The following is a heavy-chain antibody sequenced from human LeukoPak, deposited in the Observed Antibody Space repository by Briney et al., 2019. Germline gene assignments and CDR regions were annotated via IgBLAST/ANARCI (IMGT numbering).Heavy chain of an antibody. Sequence: ASVKVSCKVSGYTLTELSMHWVRQAPGKGLEWMGGFDPEDGETIYAQKFQGRVTMTEDTSTDTAYMELSSLRSEDTAVYYCATDHAVAGNYYFDYWGQGTLVTVSS. CDR2: FDPEDGET. CDR1: GYTLTELS. D-gene: IGHD6-19*01. CDR3: ATDHAVAGNYYFDY. V-gene: IGHV1-24*01. J-gene: IGHJ4*02.